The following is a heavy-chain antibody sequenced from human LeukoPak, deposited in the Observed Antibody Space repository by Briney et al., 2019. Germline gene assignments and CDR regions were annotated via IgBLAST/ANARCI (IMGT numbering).Heavy chain of an antibody. J-gene: IGHJ4*02. D-gene: IGHD5-24*01. CDR1: GGSFSGYY. Sequence: PSETLSLTCAVYGGSFSGYYWSWIRQPPGKGLEWIGEINHSGNTNYNPSLESRVIISVDTSKNQFSLKLSSVTAADTAVYYCARPQMATTPGRFDYWGQGTLVTVSS. V-gene: IGHV4-34*01. CDR3: ARPQMATTPGRFDY. CDR2: INHSGNT.